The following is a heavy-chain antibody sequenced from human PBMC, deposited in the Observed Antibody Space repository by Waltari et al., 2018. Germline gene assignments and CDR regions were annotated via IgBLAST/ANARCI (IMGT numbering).Heavy chain of an antibody. CDR2: INHSGST. Sequence: QVQLQQWGAGLLKPSETLSLTCAVYGGSFSGYYWSWIRQPQGKGLEWIGEINHSGSTNYNPSLRSRGTISVDTSKNQFSLKLSSVTAADTAVYYCAKSIAARRSDDYWGQGTLVTVSS. CDR3: AKSIAARRSDDY. CDR1: GGSFSGYY. J-gene: IGHJ4*02. D-gene: IGHD6-6*01. V-gene: IGHV4-34*01.